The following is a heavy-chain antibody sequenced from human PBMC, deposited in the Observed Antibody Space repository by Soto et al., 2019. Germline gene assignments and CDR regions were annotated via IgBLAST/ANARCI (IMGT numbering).Heavy chain of an antibody. CDR1: GGSISSYY. CDR3: ARLYCSSTSCYFIDYYYMDV. Sequence: QVQLQESGPGLVKPSETLSLTCTVSGGSISSYYWSWIRQPPGKGLEWIGYIYYSGSTNYNPSLKSRVTISVDTSKNQFSLKLSSVTAADTAVYYCARLYCSSTSCYFIDYYYMDVWGKGTTVTVSS. CDR2: IYYSGST. V-gene: IGHV4-59*08. J-gene: IGHJ6*03. D-gene: IGHD2-2*01.